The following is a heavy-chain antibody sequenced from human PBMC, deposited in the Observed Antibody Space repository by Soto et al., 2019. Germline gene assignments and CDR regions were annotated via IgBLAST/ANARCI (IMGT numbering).Heavy chain of an antibody. CDR3: AKLVDKSLDDY. CDR2: ISGSGGST. J-gene: IGHJ4*02. V-gene: IGHV3-23*01. Sequence: GGSLRLSCAASGFTFSSYAMSWVRQAPGKGLEWVSAISGSGGSTYYADSVKGRFTISRDNSKNTLFLHMNSLRAEDTAVYFCAKLVDKSLDDYWGQGALVTVPQ. D-gene: IGHD3-16*01. CDR1: GFTFSSYA.